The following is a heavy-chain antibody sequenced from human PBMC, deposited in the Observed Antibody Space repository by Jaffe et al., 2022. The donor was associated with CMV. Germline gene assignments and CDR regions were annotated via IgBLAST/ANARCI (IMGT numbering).Heavy chain of an antibody. CDR3: TRYSYGNYYFDY. J-gene: IGHJ4*02. CDR2: LKSKTDGGAT. CDR1: GFTFSNAW. D-gene: IGHD5-18*01. V-gene: IGHV3-15*01. Sequence: EVELVESGGGLVEPGGSLRVSCAASGFTFSNAWMSWVRQAPGKGLEWVGRLKSKTDGGATDYAAPVKGRFTISRDDSKNTLYLQMNSLKIEDTAVYYCTRYSYGNYYFDYWGQGTLVTVSS.